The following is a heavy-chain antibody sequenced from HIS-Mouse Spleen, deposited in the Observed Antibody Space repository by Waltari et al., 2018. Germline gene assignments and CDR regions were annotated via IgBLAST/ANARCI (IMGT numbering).Heavy chain of an antibody. CDR2: ISYDGSNK. CDR3: AKVNSGSYYFDY. J-gene: IGHJ4*02. D-gene: IGHD1-26*01. Sequence: QVQLVESGGGVVQPGRSLRLSCAASGFTFSSYGMHWVRQAPGKGLDWGAVISYDGSNKYYADSVKGRFTISRDNSKNTLYLQMNSLRAEDTAVYYCAKVNSGSYYFDYWGQGTLVTVSS. V-gene: IGHV3-30*18. CDR1: GFTFSSYG.